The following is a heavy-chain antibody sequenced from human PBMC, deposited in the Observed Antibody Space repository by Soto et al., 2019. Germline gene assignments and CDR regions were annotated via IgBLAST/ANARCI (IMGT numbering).Heavy chain of an antibody. J-gene: IGHJ5*02. V-gene: IGHV4-31*03. CDR1: GASISRGGYY. D-gene: IGHD2-21*01. Sequence: QVQLPESGPGLVKPSQTLSLSRSVSGASISRGGYYWNWFRQHPRKGLEWIGDIYHSGSTNYNSSLKSRVTISVDTSKNQLSLELTNVTAADTAVYYCVRYGAGAYGLGWAGPWGQGILVTVSS. CDR3: VRYGAGAYGLGWAGP. CDR2: IYHSGST.